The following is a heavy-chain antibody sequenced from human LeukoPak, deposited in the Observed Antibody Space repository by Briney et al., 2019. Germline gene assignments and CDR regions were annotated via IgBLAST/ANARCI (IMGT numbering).Heavy chain of an antibody. CDR1: GGSISSYY. D-gene: IGHD6-13*01. V-gene: IGHV4-59*01. CDR3: ARASPLYSSSWMYFDY. Sequence: SETLSLTCTVSGGSISSYYWSWIRQPPGKGLEWIGYIYYSGSTNYNPSLKSRVTISVDTSKNQFSLKLSSVTAADTAVYYCARASPLYSSSWMYFDYWGQGTLVTVSS. CDR2: IYYSGST. J-gene: IGHJ4*02.